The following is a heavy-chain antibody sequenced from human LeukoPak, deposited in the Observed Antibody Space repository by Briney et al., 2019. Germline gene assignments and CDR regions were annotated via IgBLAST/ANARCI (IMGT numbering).Heavy chain of an antibody. V-gene: IGHV1-2*02. CDR3: ARDGIRFLEWLLPTHYYYYYMDV. J-gene: IGHJ6*03. Sequence: ASVKVSCKAFGYTFTGYYMHWVRQAPGQGLEWMGWMNPNSGGTNYAQKFQGRVTMTRDTSISTAYMELRSLRSDDTAVYYCARDGIRFLEWLLPTHYYYYYMDVWGKGTTVTVSS. D-gene: IGHD3-3*01. CDR2: MNPNSGGT. CDR1: GYTFTGYY.